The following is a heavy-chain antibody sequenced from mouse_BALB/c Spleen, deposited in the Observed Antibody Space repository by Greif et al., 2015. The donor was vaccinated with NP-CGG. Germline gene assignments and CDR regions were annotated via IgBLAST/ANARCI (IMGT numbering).Heavy chain of an antibody. CDR1: GYTFISYY. D-gene: IGHD1-2*01. J-gene: IGHJ2*01. V-gene: IGHV1S81*02. Sequence: QVQLKESGAELAKPGASVKLSCKASGYTFISYYMYWVKQRPGQGLEWIGEINPSNGGANLNEKFKSKATLTVDKSSSTAYMQLSSLTSEDSAVYFCTRGRRRDFDFWGQGTTLTVSS. CDR2: INPSNGGA. CDR3: TRGRRRDFDF.